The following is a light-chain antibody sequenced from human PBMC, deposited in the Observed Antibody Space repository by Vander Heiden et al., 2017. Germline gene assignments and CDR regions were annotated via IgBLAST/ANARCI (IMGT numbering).Light chain of an antibody. J-gene: IGLJ2*01. Sequence: QSVLTQPPSVSAAPGQKVTIPCSGSSSNIGNNYLSWYPPLAATAPNLLLYDNNSRHSGIPDRFSGSKSGTSATVAITGLQTGDAADYYCVTWDSSRSAVVFGGGTKLTVL. CDR1: SSNIGNNY. CDR3: VTWDSSRSAVV. V-gene: IGLV1-51*01. CDR2: DNN.